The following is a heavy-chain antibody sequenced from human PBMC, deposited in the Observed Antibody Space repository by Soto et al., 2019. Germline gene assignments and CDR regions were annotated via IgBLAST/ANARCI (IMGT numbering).Heavy chain of an antibody. CDR3: TKTADCSGGSCYKMYAFDI. V-gene: IGHV3-74*01. D-gene: IGHD2-15*01. Sequence: EVQLVESGGGLVQPGGSLRLSCAASGFTFSSYWMHWVRQAPGKGLVWVSRSNSDGSGTTYADSVEGRFTISRDNAKNTLYLQMTSLRAEDTAVYYCTKTADCSGGSCYKMYAFDIWGQGTMVTVSS. J-gene: IGHJ3*02. CDR1: GFTFSSYW. CDR2: SNSDGSGT.